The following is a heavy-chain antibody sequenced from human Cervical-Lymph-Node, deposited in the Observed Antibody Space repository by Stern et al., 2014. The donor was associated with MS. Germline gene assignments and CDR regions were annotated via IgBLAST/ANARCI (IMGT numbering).Heavy chain of an antibody. D-gene: IGHD6-13*01. CDR2: ISAYNGNT. J-gene: IGHJ5*02. Sequence: QDQLVQSGAEVKKPGASVKVSCKASGYTFTSHGISWVRQAPGQGLEWIGWISAYNGNTNYAKKVPGRLTMTTDTSTSAASLDSRSVRSDDTAVYYCARVRKLGIAAAGTWGQGTLVTVSS. CDR1: GYTFTSHG. CDR3: ARVRKLGIAAAGT. V-gene: IGHV1-18*04.